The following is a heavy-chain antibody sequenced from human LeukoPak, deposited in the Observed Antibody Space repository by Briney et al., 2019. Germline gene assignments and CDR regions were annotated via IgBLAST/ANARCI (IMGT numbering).Heavy chain of an antibody. CDR3: ASHYYDSSGYYY. Sequence: SETLSLTCTVSGGSISSGGYYWSWIRQHPGKGLEWIGYIYYSGSTYYNPSLKSRVTISVDTSKNQFSLKLSSVTAADTAVYYCASHYYDSSGYYYWGQGTLVTVSS. V-gene: IGHV4-30-4*08. D-gene: IGHD3-22*01. J-gene: IGHJ4*02. CDR2: IYYSGST. CDR1: GGSISSGGYY.